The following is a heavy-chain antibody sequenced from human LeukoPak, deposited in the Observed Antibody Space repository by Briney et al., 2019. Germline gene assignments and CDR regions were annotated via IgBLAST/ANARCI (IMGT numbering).Heavy chain of an antibody. CDR1: GYTFTSYD. CDR2: MNPNSGNT. J-gene: IGHJ4*02. D-gene: IGHD3-10*01. Sequence: ASVKVSCKASGYTFTSYDINWVRQATGQGLEWMGWMNPNSGNTGYAQKFQGRVAMTRNTSISTAYMELSSLRSEDTAVYYCARAITTMVRGVFDYWGQGTLVTVSS. CDR3: ARAITTMVRGVFDY. V-gene: IGHV1-8*01.